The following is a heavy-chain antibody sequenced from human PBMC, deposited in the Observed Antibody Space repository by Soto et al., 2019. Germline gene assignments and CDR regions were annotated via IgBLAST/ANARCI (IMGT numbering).Heavy chain of an antibody. CDR1: GGSFSGYY. D-gene: IGHD6-25*01. CDR3: ARRSAAGP. Sequence: QVQLQQWGAGLFKPSETLSLTCAVYGGSFSGYYWSWIRQPPGKGLEWIGEINHSGSTNYNPSLKSRVTISVDTSKNQFSLKLSSVTAAATAVYYCARRSAAGPWGQGTLVTVSS. V-gene: IGHV4-34*01. J-gene: IGHJ5*02. CDR2: INHSGST.